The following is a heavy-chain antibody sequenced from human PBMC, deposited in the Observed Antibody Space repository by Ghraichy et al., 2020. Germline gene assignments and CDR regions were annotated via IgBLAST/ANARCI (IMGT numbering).Heavy chain of an antibody. CDR1: GGSISSSSYY. J-gene: IGHJ6*02. D-gene: IGHD5-12*01. CDR2: IYYSGST. V-gene: IGHV4-39*07. CDR3: ARDGVRGYSGYDWDYYYYGMDV. Sequence: ESLNISCTVSGGSISSSSYYWGWIRQPPGKGLEWIVSIYYSGSTYYNPSLKSRVTISVDTSKNQFSLKLSSVTAADTAVYYCARDGVRGYSGYDWDYYYYGMDVWGQGTTVTVSS.